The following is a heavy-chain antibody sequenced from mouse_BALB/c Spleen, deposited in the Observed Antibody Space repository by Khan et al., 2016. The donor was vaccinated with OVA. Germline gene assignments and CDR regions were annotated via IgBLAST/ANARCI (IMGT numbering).Heavy chain of an antibody. CDR1: GFTFNTYA. J-gene: IGHJ4*01. CDR3: VRPYGNYGYYAMDY. D-gene: IGHD2-10*02. Sequence: EVQLQESGGGLVQPKGSLKLSCAASGFTFNTYAMNWVRQAPGKGLEWVARISSKSNNYATYYADSVKDRFIISRDDSQSMLYLQMNNLKTEDTAMYYCVRPYGNYGYYAMDYWGHGTSVTVSS. CDR2: ISSKSNNYAT. V-gene: IGHV10-1*02.